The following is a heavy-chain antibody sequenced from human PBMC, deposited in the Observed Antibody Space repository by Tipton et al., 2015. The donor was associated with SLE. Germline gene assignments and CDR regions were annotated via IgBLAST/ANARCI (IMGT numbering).Heavy chain of an antibody. D-gene: IGHD3-10*01. CDR1: GGSVSSGSYY. Sequence: TLSLTCTVSGGSVSSGSYYWSWIRQPPGKGLEWIGYIYYSGSTNCNPSLKSRVTISVDTSKNQFSLKLSSVTAADTAVYYCASRSFEYYFDHWGQGTLVTVSS. J-gene: IGHJ4*02. CDR3: ASRSFEYYFDH. V-gene: IGHV4-61*01. CDR2: IYYSGST.